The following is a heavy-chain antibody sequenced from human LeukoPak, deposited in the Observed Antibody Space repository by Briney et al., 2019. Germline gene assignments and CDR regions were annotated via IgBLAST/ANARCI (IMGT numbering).Heavy chain of an antibody. CDR3: AREGPAPGWDSGSYHNWFDP. CDR1: GGTFSIYA. D-gene: IGHD1-26*01. CDR2: IIPILGIA. Sequence: SVKVSCKASGGTFSIYAISWVRQAPGQGLEWMGRIIPILGIANYAQKFQGRVTITADKSTSTAYMELSSLRSEDTAVYYCAREGPAPGWDSGSYHNWFDPWGQGTLVTVSS. V-gene: IGHV1-69*04. J-gene: IGHJ5*02.